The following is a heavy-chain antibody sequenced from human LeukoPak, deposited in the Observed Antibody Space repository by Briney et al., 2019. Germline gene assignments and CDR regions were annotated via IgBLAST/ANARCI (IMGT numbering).Heavy chain of an antibody. CDR1: GGSFSGYY. V-gene: IGHV4-34*01. J-gene: IGHJ4*02. Sequence: SETLSLTCAVYGGSFSGYYWSWIRQPPGKGLEWIGSIYHSGSTYYNPSLKSRVTISVDTSKNQFSLKLSSVTAADTAVYYRARDWNYSSDYWGQGTLVTVSS. D-gene: IGHD1-7*01. CDR2: IYHSGST. CDR3: ARDWNYSSDY.